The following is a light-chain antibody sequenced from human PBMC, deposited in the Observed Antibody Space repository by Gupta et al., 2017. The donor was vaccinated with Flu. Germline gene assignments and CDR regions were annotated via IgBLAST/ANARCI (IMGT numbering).Light chain of an antibody. CDR1: SSDVGGYNY. CDR3: SSYAGSNIVV. V-gene: IGLV2-8*01. J-gene: IGLJ2*01. CDR2: EVS. Sequence: QSALTQPLSASASPGQSVTISCTGTSSDVGGYNYVSWYQQHPGKAPKLMIYEVSKRPSGVPDRFSGSKSGNTASLTVSGLQAEDEADYYCSSYAGSNIVVFGGGTKLTVL.